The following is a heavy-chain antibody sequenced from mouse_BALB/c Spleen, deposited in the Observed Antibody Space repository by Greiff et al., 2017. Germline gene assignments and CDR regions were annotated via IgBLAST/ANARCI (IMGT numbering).Heavy chain of an antibody. V-gene: IGHV5-6-3*01. D-gene: IGHD2-14*01. CDR3: ARDYRYETLDY. CDR1: GFTFSSYG. CDR2: INSNGGST. Sequence: EVQLVESGGGLVQPGGSLKLSCAASGFTFSSYGMSWVRQTPDKRLELVATINSNGGSTYYPDSVKGRFTISRDNAKNTLYLQMSSLKSEDTAMYYCARDYRYETLDYWGQGTTLTVSS. J-gene: IGHJ2*01.